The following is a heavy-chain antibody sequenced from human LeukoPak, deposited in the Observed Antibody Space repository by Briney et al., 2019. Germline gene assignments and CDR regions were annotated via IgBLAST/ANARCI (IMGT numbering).Heavy chain of an antibody. D-gene: IGHD2-15*01. CDR2: MNPNSGNT. J-gene: IGHJ5*02. CDR3: ARGLGIVVVVAAFDP. V-gene: IGHV1-8*01. CDR1: GYTFTSYD. Sequence: ASVKVSCKASGYTFTSYDINWVRQATGQGLEWMGWMNPNSGNTGYAQKFQGRVTMTRNTSISTAYMELSSLRSEGTAVYYCARGLGIVVVVAAFDPWGQGTLVTVSS.